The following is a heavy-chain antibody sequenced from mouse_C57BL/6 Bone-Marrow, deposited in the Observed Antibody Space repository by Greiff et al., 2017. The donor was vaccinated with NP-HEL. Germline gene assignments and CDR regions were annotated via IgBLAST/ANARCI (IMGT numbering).Heavy chain of an antibody. D-gene: IGHD1-1*01. CDR2: INPSSGYT. CDR3: ARSYYYGSSYRGAWFAY. J-gene: IGHJ3*01. V-gene: IGHV1-7*01. Sequence: QVQLQQSGAELAKPGASVKLSCKASGYTFTSYWMHWVKQRPGQGLEWIGYINPSSGYTKYNQKFKDKATLTADKSSSTAYMQLSSLTYADSAVYYCARSYYYGSSYRGAWFAYWGQGTLVTVSA. CDR1: GYTFTSYW.